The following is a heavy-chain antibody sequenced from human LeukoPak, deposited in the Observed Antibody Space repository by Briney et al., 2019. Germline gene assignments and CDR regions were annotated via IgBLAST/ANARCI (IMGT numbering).Heavy chain of an antibody. CDR3: ARDRIAAAGTLDY. Sequence: GGSLRLSCAASGFTFSSYGMHWVRQAPGEGLEWVAVIWYDGSNKYYADSVKGRFTISRDNSKNTLYLQMNSLRAEDTPVYYCARDRIAAAGTLDYWGQGTLVTVSS. V-gene: IGHV3-33*01. D-gene: IGHD6-13*01. CDR1: GFTFSSYG. J-gene: IGHJ4*02. CDR2: IWYDGSNK.